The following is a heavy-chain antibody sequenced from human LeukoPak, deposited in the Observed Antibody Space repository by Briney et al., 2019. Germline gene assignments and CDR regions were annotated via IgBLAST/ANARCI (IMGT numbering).Heavy chain of an antibody. D-gene: IGHD1-26*01. J-gene: IGHJ4*02. CDR2: IYYSGST. CDR3: ARLSIVGATNFDY. Sequence: SETLSLTCTVSGASITSYYWSWIRQPPGKGLEWVGYIYYSGSTTYKPSLKSRVTISVDTSKNQFSLKLSSVTAADTAVYYCARLSIVGATNFDYWGQGTLVTVSS. CDR1: GASITSYY. V-gene: IGHV4-59*08.